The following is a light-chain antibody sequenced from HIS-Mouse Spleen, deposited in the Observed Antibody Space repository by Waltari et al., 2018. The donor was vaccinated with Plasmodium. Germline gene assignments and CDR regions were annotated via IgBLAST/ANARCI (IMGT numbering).Light chain of an antibody. CDR2: DNN. CDR3: GTWDSSLSAGV. Sequence: QSVLTQPPSVSAAPGQKVTISCSGSSSNIGTNYVYWYQQLPGTAPKLLIYDNNTRPSGSPDRGPGSKPGTSATLGITGLQTGDEADYYCGTWDSSLSAGVFGGGTKLTVL. J-gene: IGLJ3*02. CDR1: SSNIGTNY. V-gene: IGLV1-51*01.